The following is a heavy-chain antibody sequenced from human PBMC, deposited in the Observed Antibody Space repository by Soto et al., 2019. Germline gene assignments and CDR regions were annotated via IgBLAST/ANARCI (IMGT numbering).Heavy chain of an antibody. CDR2: IYYSGST. D-gene: IGHD3-22*01. V-gene: IGHV4-31*03. CDR1: GGSISSGGYY. J-gene: IGHJ4*02. CDR3: ARGHDYDSSGYYSDRAQLDY. Sequence: QVQLQESGPGLVKPSQTLSLTCTVSGGSISSGGYYWSWIRQHPGKGLEWIGYIYYSGSTYYNPSLKSRVTISVDTSKNQFSLKLSSVTAADTAVYYCARGHDYDSSGYYSDRAQLDYWGQGTLVTVSS.